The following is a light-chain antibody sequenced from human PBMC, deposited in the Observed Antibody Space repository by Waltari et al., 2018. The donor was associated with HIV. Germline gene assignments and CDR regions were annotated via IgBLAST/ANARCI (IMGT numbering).Light chain of an antibody. J-gene: IGKJ4*01. CDR2: TAS. Sequence: IQSTQSLSFLSASVVDRVTLTCRATQGISTYLASYQQKPVKAPKLLIFTASAWQSGVLSRFSGSGSGTEFTVTISGLQPEDFATYYCQQLKSYPRTFGGGTKVEIK. CDR1: QGISTY. CDR3: QQLKSYPRT. V-gene: IGKV1-9*01.